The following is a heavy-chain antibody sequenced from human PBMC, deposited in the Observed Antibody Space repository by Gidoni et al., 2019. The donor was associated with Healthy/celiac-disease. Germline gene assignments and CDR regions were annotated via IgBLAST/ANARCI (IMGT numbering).Heavy chain of an antibody. J-gene: IGHJ4*02. CDR2: IDDYNGNT. Sequence: VQLVQSCAEVKKPRAPCKVSCKASFSTFTTYGISWVRQAPGQGREWMGLIDDYNGNTNDAKKRQSRVTMTTDTATSTADMELRSLRSDETAVYYCARGYTGRHGEDWLEWNLQGYWGQGTVVTVSS. V-gene: IGHV1-18*01. D-gene: IGHD3-3*01. CDR1: FSTFTTYG. CDR3: ARGYTGRHGEDWLEWNLQGY.